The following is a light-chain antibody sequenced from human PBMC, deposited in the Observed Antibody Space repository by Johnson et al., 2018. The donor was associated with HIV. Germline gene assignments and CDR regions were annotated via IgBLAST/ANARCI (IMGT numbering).Light chain of an antibody. Sequence: QPVLTQPPSVSAAPGQSVTISCSGNNSNIGYNSVSWYQQVPGTAPKLLIYENKKRPSGIADRFSASKSGTSATLDITGLQTGDEADYYCGAWDSGLTAHFVVGSGTTITVL. CDR2: ENK. CDR3: GAWDSGLTAHFV. CDR1: NSNIGYNS. V-gene: IGLV1-51*02. J-gene: IGLJ1*01.